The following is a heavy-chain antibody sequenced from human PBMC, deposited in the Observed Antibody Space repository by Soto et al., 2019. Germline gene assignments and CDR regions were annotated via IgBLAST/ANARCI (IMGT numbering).Heavy chain of an antibody. D-gene: IGHD3-22*01. CDR1: GGSISSGGYY. CDR3: ARALVTMIVPQGGWFDP. V-gene: IGHV4-31*03. J-gene: IGHJ5*02. CDR2: IYYSGGT. Sequence: PSETLSLTCTVSGGSISSGGYYWSWIRQHPGKGLEWIGYIYYSGGTYYNPSLKSRVTISVDTSKNQFSLKLSSVTAADTAVYYCARALVTMIVPQGGWFDPWGQGTLVTVSS.